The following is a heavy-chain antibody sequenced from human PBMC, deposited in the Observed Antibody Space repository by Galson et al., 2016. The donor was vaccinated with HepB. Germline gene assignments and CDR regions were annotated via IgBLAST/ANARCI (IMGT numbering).Heavy chain of an antibody. J-gene: IGHJ6*02. Sequence: CAISGDSVSSSTAAWNWIRQSPSRGLEWLGRTYYRSKWYLEYAVSVKSRITISPDTSKNQFPLQLNSVTPEDTAVYYCVRLIATPVYGLDVWGQGTTVTVSS. D-gene: IGHD6-6*01. CDR1: GDSVSSSTAA. V-gene: IGHV6-1*01. CDR2: TYYRSKWYL. CDR3: VRLIATPVYGLDV.